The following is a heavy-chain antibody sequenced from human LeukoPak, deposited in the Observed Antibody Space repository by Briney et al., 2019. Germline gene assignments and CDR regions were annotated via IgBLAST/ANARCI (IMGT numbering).Heavy chain of an antibody. CDR1: GYTFTGYY. D-gene: IGHD6-19*01. CDR2: INPNSGGT. J-gene: IGHJ4*02. Sequence: VASVKVSCKASGYTFTGYYMHWVRQAPGQGLEWMGWINPNSGGTNYAQKFQGRVTMTRDTSISTAYMELSRLRSDDTAVYYCARVAVEYSSGWYRSYFDYWGQGTLVTVSS. CDR3: ARVAVEYSSGWYRSYFDY. V-gene: IGHV1-2*02.